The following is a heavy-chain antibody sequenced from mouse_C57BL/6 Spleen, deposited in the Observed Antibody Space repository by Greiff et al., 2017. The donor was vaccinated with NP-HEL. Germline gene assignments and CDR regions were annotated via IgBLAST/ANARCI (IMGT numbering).Heavy chain of an antibody. CDR1: GYTFTSYW. Sequence: VQLQQPGAELVRPGSSVKLSCKASGYTFTSYWMHWVKQRPIQGLEWIGNIDPSDSETHYNQKFKDKATLTVDKSSSTAYMQLSSLTSEDSAVYYCARITTVVYDWYFDVWGTGTTVTVSS. V-gene: IGHV1-52*01. CDR3: ARITTVVYDWYFDV. D-gene: IGHD1-1*01. CDR2: IDPSDSET. J-gene: IGHJ1*03.